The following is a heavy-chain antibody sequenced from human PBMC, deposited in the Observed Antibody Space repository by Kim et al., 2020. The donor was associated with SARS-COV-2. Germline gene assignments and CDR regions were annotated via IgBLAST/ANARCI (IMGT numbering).Heavy chain of an antibody. CDR3: ARGRRGEDSAMYGV. D-gene: IGHD5-18*01. Sequence: SETLSLTCTVSGGSISSYYWSWIRQPPGKGLEWIGYIYYSGSTNYNPSLKSRVTISVDTSKNQFSLKLSSVTAADTAVYYCARGRRGEDSAMYGVWGQGTLVTGSS. V-gene: IGHV4-59*01. CDR1: GGSISSYY. J-gene: IGHJ4*02. CDR2: IYYSGST.